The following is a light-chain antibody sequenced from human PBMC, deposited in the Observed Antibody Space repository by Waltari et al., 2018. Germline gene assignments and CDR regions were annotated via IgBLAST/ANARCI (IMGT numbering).Light chain of an antibody. CDR2: RND. J-gene: IGLJ3*02. Sequence: QSVVTQPPSASETPGQRVTISCSGSGSNVGRNYVTWYQQVPGTAPNVVIYRNDRLPSGVPDRCSGSKSGTSASLAISGLRSEYDADYYCAVWDDSVSGWVFGGGTKLTVL. V-gene: IGLV1-47*01. CDR1: GSNVGRNY. CDR3: AVWDDSVSGWV.